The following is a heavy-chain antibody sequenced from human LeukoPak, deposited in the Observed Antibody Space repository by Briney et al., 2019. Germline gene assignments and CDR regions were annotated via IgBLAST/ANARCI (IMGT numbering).Heavy chain of an antibody. D-gene: IGHD2-21*01. CDR1: GFTFSDYY. CDR2: ISGSGGST. J-gene: IGHJ4*02. Sequence: GGSLRLSCAASGFTFSDYYMSWVRQAPGKGLEWVSAISGSGGSTYYADSVKGRFTISRDNSKNTLNLQMNSLRPEDTAVYYCAKDCRGAGDERYCGGFSYWGQGTLVTVSS. CDR3: AKDCRGAGDERYCGGFSY. V-gene: IGHV3-23*01.